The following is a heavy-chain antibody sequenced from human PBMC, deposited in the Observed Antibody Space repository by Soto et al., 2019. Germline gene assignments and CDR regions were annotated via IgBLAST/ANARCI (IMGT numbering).Heavy chain of an antibody. CDR1: GYTFTSYD. J-gene: IGHJ4*02. Sequence: QVQLVQSGAEVKKPGASVKVSCKASGYTFTSYDITWVRQATGQGLEWMGWMNPNSGNTGYARKFQGKVTMTRNTSISTAYMELISLRSEDTAVYYCAREKTAHGFDSWGQGTLVTVSS. CDR3: AREKTAHGFDS. V-gene: IGHV1-8*01. CDR2: MNPNSGNT.